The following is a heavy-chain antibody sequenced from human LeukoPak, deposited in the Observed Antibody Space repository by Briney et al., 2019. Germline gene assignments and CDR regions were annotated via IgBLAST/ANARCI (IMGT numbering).Heavy chain of an antibody. CDR2: ISYDGSNK. Sequence: PTGGSLRLSCAASGFTFSSYAMHWVRQAPGKGLEWVAVISYDGSNKYYADSVKGRFTISRDNSKNTLYLQMNSLRAEDTAVYYCAKLPNVLLWFGEPIGPGLTDYWGQGTLVTVSS. CDR3: AKLPNVLLWFGEPIGPGLTDY. CDR1: GFTFSSYA. V-gene: IGHV3-30-3*02. D-gene: IGHD3-10*01. J-gene: IGHJ4*02.